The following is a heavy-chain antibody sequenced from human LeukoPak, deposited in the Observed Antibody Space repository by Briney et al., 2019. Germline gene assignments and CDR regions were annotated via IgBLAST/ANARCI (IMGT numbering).Heavy chain of an antibody. V-gene: IGHV3-48*01. J-gene: IGHJ5*02. CDR3: ARDSSTIFGVVIPNWSDP. CDR1: GFTFSSYS. Sequence: GGSLRLSCAASGFTFSSYSMNWVRQAPGKGLEWVSYISSSSSTIYYADSVKGRFTISRDNAKNSLYLQMNSLRAEDTAVYYCARDSSTIFGVVIPNWSDPWGQGTLVTVSS. CDR2: ISSSSSTI. D-gene: IGHD3-3*01.